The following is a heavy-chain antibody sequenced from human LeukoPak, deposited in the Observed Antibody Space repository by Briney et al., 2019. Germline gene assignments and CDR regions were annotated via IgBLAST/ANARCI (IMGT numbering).Heavy chain of an antibody. J-gene: IGHJ5*02. D-gene: IGHD5-12*01. CDR2: ISHSSSYI. Sequence: GGSLRLSCAASGFTFSSYSMHWVRQAPGKGLEWVSSISHSSSYIYYADSVKGRFTISRDNSKNTLYLQMNSLRAEDTAVYYCTGGGYSGYDYVGWFDPWGQGTLVTVSS. CDR3: TGGGYSGYDYVGWFDP. V-gene: IGHV3-21*01. CDR1: GFTFSSYS.